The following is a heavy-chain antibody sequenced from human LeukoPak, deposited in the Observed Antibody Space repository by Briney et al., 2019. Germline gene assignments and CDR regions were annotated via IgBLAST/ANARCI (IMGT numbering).Heavy chain of an antibody. CDR3: ARDQGSGWQNWFDP. V-gene: IGHV4-59*01. CDR2: IYYSGST. CDR1: GGSISSYY. Sequence: SKTLSLTCTVSGGSISSYYWSWIRQPPGKGLEWIGYIYYSGSTNYNPSLKSRVTISVDTSKNQFSLKLSSVTAADTAVYYCARDQGSGWQNWFDPWGQGTLVTVSS. D-gene: IGHD6-19*01. J-gene: IGHJ5*02.